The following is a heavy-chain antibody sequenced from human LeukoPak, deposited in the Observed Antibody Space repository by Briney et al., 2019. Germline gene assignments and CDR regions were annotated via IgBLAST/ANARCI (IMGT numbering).Heavy chain of an antibody. Sequence: ASVKVSWKASGYAFTGYYMDWVRQAPGQGLEWMGRINPNSGATNYAQKFQGSVTMTRDTSISAAYMEFNGLRSDDTAVYYCARGIYSTDLYLYMDVWGKGTTVTVYS. CDR3: ARGIYSTDLYLYMDV. J-gene: IGHJ6*03. D-gene: IGHD2/OR15-2a*01. CDR1: GYAFTGYY. CDR2: INPNSGAT. V-gene: IGHV1-2*06.